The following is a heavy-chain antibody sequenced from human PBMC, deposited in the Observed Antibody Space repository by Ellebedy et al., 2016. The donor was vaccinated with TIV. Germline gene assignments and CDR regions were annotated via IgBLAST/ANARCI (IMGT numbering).Heavy chain of an antibody. D-gene: IGHD3-10*01. CDR2: ISGSGGST. J-gene: IGHJ6*02. Sequence: GGSLRLXXAASGFTFSSYAMSWVRQAPGKGLEWVSAISGSGGSTYYADSVKGRFTISRDNSKNTLYLQMNSLRAEDTAVYYCAKGTNYGSGYYYYGMDVWGQGTTVTVSS. CDR1: GFTFSSYA. CDR3: AKGTNYGSGYYYYGMDV. V-gene: IGHV3-23*01.